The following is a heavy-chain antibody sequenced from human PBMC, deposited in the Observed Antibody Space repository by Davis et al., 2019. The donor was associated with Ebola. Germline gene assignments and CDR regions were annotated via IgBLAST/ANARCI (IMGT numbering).Heavy chain of an antibody. V-gene: IGHV4-59*11. CDR3: ARGVYGAFFDS. J-gene: IGHJ4*02. CDR1: GGSISSPF. D-gene: IGHD4-17*01. CDR2: IHSSGNT. Sequence: PSETLSLTCLVSGGSISSPFWTWIRQSPGKGLEWIGYIHSSGNTNYNPSFKSRVTISLDTSKDQFSLKLRSVTAADTAVYYCARGVYGAFFDSWGQGTLVTVSS.